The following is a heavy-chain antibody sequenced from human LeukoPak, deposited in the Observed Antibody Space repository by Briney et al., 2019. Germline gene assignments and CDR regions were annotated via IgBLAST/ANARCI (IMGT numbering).Heavy chain of an antibody. CDR2: ISYDGKHK. CDR3: AREDDDSNGIDV. V-gene: IGHV3-30*04. CDR1: GFTFSNYA. D-gene: IGHD4-11*01. J-gene: IGHJ6*02. Sequence: GGSLRLSCAASGFTFSNYAMEWARKAPGKGLEWVALISYDGKHKYYADSMKGRFTISRDNSKNTLYLQMNSLRAEDTAVYYCAREDDDSNGIDVWGHGTTVTVSS.